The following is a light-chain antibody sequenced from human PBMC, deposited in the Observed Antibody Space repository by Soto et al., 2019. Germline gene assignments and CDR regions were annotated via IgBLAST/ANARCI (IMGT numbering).Light chain of an antibody. Sequence: QSVLTQPRSVSGSPGQSVTISCTGTSSVVGGYNYVSWYQQHPGKAPKLMIYDVSKRPSGVPDRFSGSKSGNTASLTISGLQAEDEADYYCCSYAGSYINYVFGTGTKVT. CDR3: CSYAGSYINYV. CDR2: DVS. J-gene: IGLJ1*01. CDR1: SSVVGGYNY. V-gene: IGLV2-11*01.